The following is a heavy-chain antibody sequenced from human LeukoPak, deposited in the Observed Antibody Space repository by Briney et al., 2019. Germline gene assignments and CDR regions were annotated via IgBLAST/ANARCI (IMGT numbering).Heavy chain of an antibody. D-gene: IGHD3-22*01. CDR1: GFTFSSYA. CDR2: ISGSGGST. CDR3: AKDRHPYYYDSSGYWVGNWFDP. Sequence: GGSLRLSCAASGFTFSSYAMSWVRQAPGKGLEWVSAISGSGGSTYYADSVRGRFTISGDNSKNTLYLQMNSLRAEDTAVYYCAKDRHPYYYDSSGYWVGNWFDPWGQGTLVTVSS. V-gene: IGHV3-23*01. J-gene: IGHJ5*02.